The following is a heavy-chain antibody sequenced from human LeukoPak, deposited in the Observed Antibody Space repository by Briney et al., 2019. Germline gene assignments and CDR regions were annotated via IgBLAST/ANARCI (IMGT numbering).Heavy chain of an antibody. CDR1: GGTFSSSA. V-gene: IGHV1-69*13. Sequence: ASVKVSCKASGGTFSSSAISWVRQAPGQGLEWLGGIIPIFGSSNYAQNFQDRVTITADESTSTAYMELSSLRSEDTAVYYCALMLRGVIYHFDSWGQGTLVTVSP. CDR3: ALMLRGVIYHFDS. D-gene: IGHD3-10*01. J-gene: IGHJ4*02. CDR2: IIPIFGSS.